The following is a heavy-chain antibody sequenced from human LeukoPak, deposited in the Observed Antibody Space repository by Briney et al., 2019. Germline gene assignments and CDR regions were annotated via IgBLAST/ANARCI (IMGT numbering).Heavy chain of an antibody. V-gene: IGHV3-30*18. CDR2: VSNDGGEK. D-gene: IGHD3/OR15-3a*01. CDR1: EFTFSSYA. CDR3: AKAHLLDWLLPFDY. Sequence: PGRSLRLSCAASEFTFSSYAMHWVRQAPGNGLEWVALVSNDGGEKYYADSVKGRFTISRDKSNNTLYLRMNSLRGGDTGAYHCAKAHLLDWLLPFDYWGQGTLVTVSS. J-gene: IGHJ4*02.